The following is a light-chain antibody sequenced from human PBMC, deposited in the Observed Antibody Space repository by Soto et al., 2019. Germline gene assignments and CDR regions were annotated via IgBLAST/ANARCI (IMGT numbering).Light chain of an antibody. J-gene: IGKJ3*01. V-gene: IGKV1-39*01. CDR3: QQSYSTPG. CDR2: AAS. Sequence: DIQMTQSPSSLSASVGDRVTITCRASQSISNYLNWYQQKPGKAPKLLIYAASSLQSGVPSRFSGSGSGTDFTLTISSLQPEDFATYYCQQSYSTPGFGPGTKVDIK. CDR1: QSISNY.